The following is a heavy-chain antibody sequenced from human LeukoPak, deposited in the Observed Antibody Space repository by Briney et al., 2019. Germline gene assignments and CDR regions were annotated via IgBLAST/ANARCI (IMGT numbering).Heavy chain of an antibody. CDR2: IYYTGST. CDR3: ARHRAYSSSSPLDY. J-gene: IGHJ4*02. Sequence: PSETLSLTCSVSGGSISSLYWSWIRQPPGKGLEWIGYIYYTGSTNYNPSLRGRVTMFVDMSKNQFSLRLSSVTAADTAVYYCARHRAYSSSSPLDYWGQGTLVTVSS. CDR1: GGSISSLY. D-gene: IGHD6-6*01. V-gene: IGHV4-59*08.